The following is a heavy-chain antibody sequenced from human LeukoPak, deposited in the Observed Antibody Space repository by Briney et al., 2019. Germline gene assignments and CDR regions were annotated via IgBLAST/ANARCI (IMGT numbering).Heavy chain of an antibody. Sequence: PSETLSLTCTVSGGSISSYYWSWIRQPPGKGLEWIGYIYYSGSTNYNPSLKSRVTISVDTSKNQFSLKLSSVTAADTAVYYCAREGGCSGGSCHAVNWFDPWGQGTLVTVSS. CDR2: IYYSGST. CDR3: AREGGCSGGSCHAVNWFDP. CDR1: GGSISSYY. V-gene: IGHV4-59*12. D-gene: IGHD2-15*01. J-gene: IGHJ5*02.